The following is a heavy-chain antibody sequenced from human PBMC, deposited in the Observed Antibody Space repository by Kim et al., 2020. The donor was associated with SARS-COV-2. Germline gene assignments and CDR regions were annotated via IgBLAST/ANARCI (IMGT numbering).Heavy chain of an antibody. V-gene: IGHV4-39*07. D-gene: IGHD2-8*01. J-gene: IGHJ5*02. CDR3: ARDAYCTNGVCQPNWFDP. Sequence: KSRVTISVDTSKNQFSLKLSSVTAADTAVYYCARDAYCTNGVCQPNWFDPWGQGTLVTVSS.